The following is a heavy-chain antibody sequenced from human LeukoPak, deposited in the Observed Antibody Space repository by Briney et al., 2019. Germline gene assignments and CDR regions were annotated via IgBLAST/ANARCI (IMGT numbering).Heavy chain of an antibody. CDR2: IYYSGST. CDR3: ARVPYYDYVWGSSPDYGMDV. D-gene: IGHD3-16*01. Sequence: SETLPLTCTVSGGSISSYYCSWIRQPPGKGLEWIGYIYYSGSTNYNPSLKSRVTISVDTSKNQCSLKLSSVTAADTAVYYCARVPYYDYVWGSSPDYGMDVWGQGTTVTVSS. CDR1: GGSISSYY. J-gene: IGHJ6*02. V-gene: IGHV4-59*01.